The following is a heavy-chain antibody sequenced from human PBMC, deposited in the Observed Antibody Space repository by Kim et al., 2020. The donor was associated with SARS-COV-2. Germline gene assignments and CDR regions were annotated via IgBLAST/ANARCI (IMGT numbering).Heavy chain of an antibody. D-gene: IGHD3-22*01. CDR3: ARAAGLDTMIVYVTVDL. J-gene: IGHJ5*02. CDR2: LSSDGNNE. CDR1: GFTFSSYS. V-gene: IGHV3-30-3*01. Sequence: GGSPRLSCAASGFTFSSYSMHWVRQAPNKGLEWVAVLSSDGNNEDYADSVKGRFTISRDNSKNTLYLQMNSLRADDTAVYYCARAAGLDTMIVYVTVDLWGQGTVVTVSS.